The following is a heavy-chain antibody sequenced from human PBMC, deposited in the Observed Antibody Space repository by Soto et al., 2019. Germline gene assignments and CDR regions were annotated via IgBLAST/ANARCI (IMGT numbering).Heavy chain of an antibody. CDR3: ARRNDYGNYDFDC. D-gene: IGHD4-17*01. CDR1: GYSFTSYR. J-gene: IGHJ4*02. CDR2: IYPGDSAT. V-gene: IGHV5-51*01. Sequence: GESLKISCKASGYSFTSYRVAWVRQMPGKGLEWMGIIYPGDSATTYSPSFQGQVTISADKSTSTAYLQWSSLEASDTAMYYCARRNDYGNYDFDCWGQGTLVTVSS.